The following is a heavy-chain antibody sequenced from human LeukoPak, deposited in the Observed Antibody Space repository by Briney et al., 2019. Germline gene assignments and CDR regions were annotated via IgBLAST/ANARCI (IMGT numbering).Heavy chain of an antibody. D-gene: IGHD3-22*01. CDR1: GFTFSSYG. CDR3: ARFSDSSGLDY. V-gene: IGHV3-33*01. CDR2: IWYDGGNK. J-gene: IGHJ4*02. Sequence: GGSLRLSCAASGFTFSSYGMHWVRQAPGKGLEWVAVIWYDGGNKYYADSVKGRFTISRDNSKNTLYLQMNSLRAEDTAVYYCARFSDSSGLDYWGQGTLVTVSS.